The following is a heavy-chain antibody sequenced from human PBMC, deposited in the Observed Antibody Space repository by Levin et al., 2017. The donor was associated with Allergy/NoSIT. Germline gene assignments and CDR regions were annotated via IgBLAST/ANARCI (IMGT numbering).Heavy chain of an antibody. Sequence: GASVKVSCKASGYTFTSYYMHWVRQAPGQGLEWMGIINPSGGSTSDAQKVQGRVTMTRDTSTSTVYMELSSLRSEDTAVYYCARERGLVVAANNWFDPWGQGTLVTVSS. CDR2: INPSGGST. J-gene: IGHJ5*02. V-gene: IGHV1-46*01. D-gene: IGHD2-15*01. CDR3: ARERGLVVAANNWFDP. CDR1: GYTFTSYY.